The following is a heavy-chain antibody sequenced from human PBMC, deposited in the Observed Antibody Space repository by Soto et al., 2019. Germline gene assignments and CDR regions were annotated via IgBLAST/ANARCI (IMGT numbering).Heavy chain of an antibody. CDR3: ARRRAFSNGDSGADAFDL. D-gene: IGHD3-10*01. V-gene: IGHV4-31*03. Sequence: QVQLQESGPGLVKPSQTLSLNCTVSGGSISSGAYYWSWIRQHPGKGMEWIGYMYYTGKTYYNPSLERRAIISGDTSKNHFSLNLTSVTAADTAVYYCARRRAFSNGDSGADAFDLWGQGTMITVSS. CDR2: MYYTGKT. J-gene: IGHJ3*01. CDR1: GGSISSGAYY.